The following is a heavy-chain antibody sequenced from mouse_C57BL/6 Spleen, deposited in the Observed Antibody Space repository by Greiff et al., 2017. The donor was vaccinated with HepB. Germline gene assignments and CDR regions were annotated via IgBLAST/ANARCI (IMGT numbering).Heavy chain of an antibody. CDR2: ISDGGSYT. CDR1: GFTFSSYA. J-gene: IGHJ1*03. CDR3: ARVLYGSSHWYFDV. Sequence: EVQLVESGGGLVKPGGSLKLSCAASGFTFSSYAMSWVRQTPEKRLEWVATISDGGSYTYYPDNVKGRFTISRDNAKNNLYLQMSHLKSEDTAMYYCARVLYGSSHWYFDVWGTGTTVTVSS. V-gene: IGHV5-4*01. D-gene: IGHD1-1*01.